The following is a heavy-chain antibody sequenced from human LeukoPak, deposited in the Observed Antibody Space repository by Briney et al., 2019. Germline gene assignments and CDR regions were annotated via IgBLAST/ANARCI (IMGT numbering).Heavy chain of an antibody. V-gene: IGHV3-66*01. CDR1: GFTVSNNY. D-gene: IGHD6-6*01. J-gene: IGHJ4*02. CDR3: ARDPQAVAANTYG. Sequence: GGSLRLSCAASGFTVSNNYMRWLRQTPGKGLEWVSLINSGGATFYADAAMGRFTISRDGSKNTLYLQMNSLRAEATAVYYCARDPQAVAANTYGWGQGTLVTVSS. CDR2: INSGGAT.